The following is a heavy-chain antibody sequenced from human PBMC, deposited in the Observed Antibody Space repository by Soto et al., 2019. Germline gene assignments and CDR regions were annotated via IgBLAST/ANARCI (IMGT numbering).Heavy chain of an antibody. CDR2: ISYDGSNK. J-gene: IGHJ4*02. V-gene: IGHV3-30-3*01. CDR1: EFTFSSYA. D-gene: IGHD1-26*01. Sequence: QVQLVESGGGVVQPGRSLRLSCAASEFTFSSYAMHWFRQAPGKGLEWVAVISYDGSNKYYADSVKGRFTISKDNSKNTLYLQMNSLRDEDTAVYYCARAGGRSYDFDYWGQGTLVTVSS. CDR3: ARAGGRSYDFDY.